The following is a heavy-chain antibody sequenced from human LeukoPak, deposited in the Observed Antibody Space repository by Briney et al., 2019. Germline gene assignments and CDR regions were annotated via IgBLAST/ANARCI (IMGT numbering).Heavy chain of an antibody. Sequence: GSLRLSCAASGFTFSIYWMSWIRQPPGKGLEWIGYIYYSGSTNYNPSLRSRVTISLDTSKNQFSLKLSSVTAADTAVYYCAREVTGTGREFDYWGQGTLVTVSS. CDR3: AREVTGTGREFDY. J-gene: IGHJ4*02. V-gene: IGHV4-59*01. CDR1: GFTFSIYW. CDR2: IYYSGST. D-gene: IGHD1/OR15-1a*01.